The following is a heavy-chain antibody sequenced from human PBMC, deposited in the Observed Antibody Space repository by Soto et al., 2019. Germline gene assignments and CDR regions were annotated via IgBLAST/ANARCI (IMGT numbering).Heavy chain of an antibody. V-gene: IGHV1-69*12. Sequence: QVQLVQSGAEVKKPGYSVKVSCKASGGTFSSYAISWVRQAPGQGLEWMGGIIPIFGTANYAQKFQGRVTITADESTSTAYMELSSLRSEDTAVYYCARAQGYSGYDGLSNWGQGTLVTVSS. CDR1: GGTFSSYA. CDR2: IIPIFGTA. CDR3: ARAQGYSGYDGLSN. J-gene: IGHJ4*02. D-gene: IGHD5-12*01.